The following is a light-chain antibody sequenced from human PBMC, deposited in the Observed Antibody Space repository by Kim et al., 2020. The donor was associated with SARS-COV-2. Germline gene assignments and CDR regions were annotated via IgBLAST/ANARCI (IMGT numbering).Light chain of an antibody. Sequence: QSALNQPASVSGSPGQSITISCTGTSSDVGGYNYVSWYQQHPGKAPKLMIYDVSNRPSGVSNRFSGSKSGNTASLTISGLQAEDEADYYCSSYTSSSTPYVVFGGGTQLTVL. CDR3: SSYTSSSTPYVV. CDR1: SSDVGGYNY. V-gene: IGLV2-14*03. J-gene: IGLJ2*01. CDR2: DVS.